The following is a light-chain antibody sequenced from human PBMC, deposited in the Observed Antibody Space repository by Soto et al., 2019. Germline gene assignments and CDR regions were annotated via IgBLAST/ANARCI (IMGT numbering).Light chain of an antibody. CDR1: HSVDSN. CDR2: GAS. V-gene: IGKV3D-15*01. CDR3: QQYKNWPIT. Sequence: EIEMTQSPATLSVSPGEGATLSCRASHSVDSNLAWYQQKPGQAPRLLIYGASTRPTGIPARFSGSGSGAEFTLTISSLQSEDFEVYYCQQYKNWPITFGQGTRLEIK. J-gene: IGKJ5*01.